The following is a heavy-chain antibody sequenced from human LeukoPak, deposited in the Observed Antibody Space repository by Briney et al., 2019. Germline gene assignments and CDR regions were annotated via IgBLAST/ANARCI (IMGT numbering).Heavy chain of an antibody. V-gene: IGHV3-15*01. CDR2: IKSKSDGGTI. J-gene: IGHJ5*02. CDR1: GFNFKNAW. CDR3: TTQAT. Sequence: TTGGTLRLSCAASGFNFKNAWLSWVRQAPGKGLEWVGRIKSKSDGGTIDYAAPVNGRFTISRDYSKITVYLQMNSLRSEDTAVYSGTTQATWGQGTLVTVSS.